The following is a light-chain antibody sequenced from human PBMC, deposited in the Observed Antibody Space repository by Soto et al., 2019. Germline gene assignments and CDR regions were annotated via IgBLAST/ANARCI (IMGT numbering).Light chain of an antibody. V-gene: IGLV2-14*03. CDR2: DVS. CDR1: SSDVGGYKY. Sequence: QSALTQPASVSGSPGQSITISCTGTSSDVGGYKYVSWYQQHPGKAPKLMIYDVSNRPSGVSNRFSGSKSGNTASLTISGLQAEDEADYYCSSYTRTSTLAVFGSGTKVTVL. J-gene: IGLJ1*01. CDR3: SSYTRTSTLAV.